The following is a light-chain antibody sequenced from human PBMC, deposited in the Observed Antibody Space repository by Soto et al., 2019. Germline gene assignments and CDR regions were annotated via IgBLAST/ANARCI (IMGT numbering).Light chain of an antibody. V-gene: IGKV1-9*01. Sequence: IQLTQSPSSLSASVEDRVTITCRASQGISSHLAWYQQRPGKAPVLLIYGASNLQSGVPSRFSGSGSGTAFTLTISSLQPEDFATYYCQQFSGYPLTFGQGTRLEI. CDR1: QGISSH. CDR3: QQFSGYPLT. J-gene: IGKJ5*01. CDR2: GAS.